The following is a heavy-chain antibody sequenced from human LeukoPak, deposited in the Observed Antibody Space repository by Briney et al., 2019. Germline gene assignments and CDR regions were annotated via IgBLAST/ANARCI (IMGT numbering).Heavy chain of an antibody. J-gene: IGHJ3*02. D-gene: IGHD3-22*01. CDR3: ARGSGFYAHDAFDI. V-gene: IGHV3-7*01. CDR2: IKEDGSEK. Sequence: GGSLRLSCAASGFTFSNYWMSWVRQAPGKGLEWVANIKEDGSEKYYVDSVKGRFTISRDKAKNSLHLQMNSLRAEDTAVYYCARGSGFYAHDAFDIWGQGTKVTVSS. CDR1: GFTFSNYW.